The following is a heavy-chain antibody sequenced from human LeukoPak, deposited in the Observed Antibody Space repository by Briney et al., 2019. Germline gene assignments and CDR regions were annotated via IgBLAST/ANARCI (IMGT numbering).Heavy chain of an antibody. CDR3: ARSMGGSWKYFDY. J-gene: IGHJ4*02. V-gene: IGHV3-30*03. CDR1: GFTFSNYG. D-gene: IGHD1-26*01. Sequence: GGSLRLSCAASGFTFSNYGMHWVRQAPGKGLDWVAVISYDGSNSYYADSVKGRFTISRDNSKNTLYLQMNSLREDDTAVYYCARSMGGSWKYFDYWGQGTLVTVSS. CDR2: ISYDGSNS.